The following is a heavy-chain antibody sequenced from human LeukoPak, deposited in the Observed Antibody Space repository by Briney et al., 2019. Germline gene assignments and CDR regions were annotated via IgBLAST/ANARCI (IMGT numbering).Heavy chain of an antibody. CDR2: IYDDNT. V-gene: IGHV3-23*01. D-gene: IGHD4-11*01. J-gene: IGHJ4*02. CDR1: GFTVSAYA. CDR3: ARFSTVTTSFDY. Sequence: GGSLRLSCAASGFTVSAYAMAWVRQAPGKGLEWVSTIYDDNTYYADSVKGRFAISTDNSKNTLYLQMNSLRAEDTAVYYCARFSTVTTSFDYWGQGTLVTVSS.